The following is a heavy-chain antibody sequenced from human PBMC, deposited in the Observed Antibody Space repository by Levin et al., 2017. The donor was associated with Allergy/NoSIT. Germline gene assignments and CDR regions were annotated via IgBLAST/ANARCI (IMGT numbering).Heavy chain of an antibody. CDR3: AKDQEKLALGY. V-gene: IGHV3-30*18. CDR2: ILNDGSSK. J-gene: IGHJ4*02. Sequence: GGSLRLSCAVSGFNFSAYGFHWVRQAPGKGLEWVAVILNDGSSKYYADSVRGRFSISRDNYKNTLYLQMNSLRPEDTAVYYCAKDQEKLALGYWGQGTLVTVSS. CDR1: GFNFSAYG.